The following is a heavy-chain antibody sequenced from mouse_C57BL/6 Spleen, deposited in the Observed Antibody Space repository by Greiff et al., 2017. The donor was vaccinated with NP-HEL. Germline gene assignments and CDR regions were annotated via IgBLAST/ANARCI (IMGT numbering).Heavy chain of an antibody. CDR3: ASSYYYGSSLFAY. V-gene: IGHV4-1*01. Sequence: EVKVEESGGGLVQPGGSLKLSCAASGIDFSRYWMSWVRRAPGKGLEWIGEINPDSSTINYAPSLKDKFIISRDNAKNTLYLQMSKVRSEDTALYYCASSYYYGSSLFAYWGQGTLVTVSA. CDR2: INPDSSTI. CDR1: GIDFSRYW. D-gene: IGHD1-1*01. J-gene: IGHJ3*01.